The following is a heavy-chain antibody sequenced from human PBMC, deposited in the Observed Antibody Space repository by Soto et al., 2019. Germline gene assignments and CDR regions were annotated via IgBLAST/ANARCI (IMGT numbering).Heavy chain of an antibody. D-gene: IGHD4-4*01. J-gene: IGHJ5*02. V-gene: IGHV3-7*05. CDR2: IKQVGSQG. CDR1: GFTFSSYW. Sequence: PGGSLRLSCAASGFTFSSYWMSWVRQAPGKGLEWVANIKQVGSQGYYVDSVKGRFTISRDNARDSLYLQMNGLRAEDTAVYYCASSTRRTVTTGTWGQGTLVTVSS. CDR3: ASSTRRTVTTGT.